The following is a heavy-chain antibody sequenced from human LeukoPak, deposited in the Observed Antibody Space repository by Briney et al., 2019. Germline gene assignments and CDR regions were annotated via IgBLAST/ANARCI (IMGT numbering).Heavy chain of an antibody. CDR2: LYYGGNT. J-gene: IGHJ4*02. CDR1: GDSINSRSYY. CDR3: ARRDSSGVVPRWDY. Sequence: SETLSLTCTVSGDSINSRSYYWDWIRQPPGKGLEWIGNLYYGGNTHYNPSLKSRVTISADTSNNQFSLNLSSVTATDTAVYYCARRDSSGVVPRWDYWGQGTLVTVSS. V-gene: IGHV4-39*01. D-gene: IGHD6-25*01.